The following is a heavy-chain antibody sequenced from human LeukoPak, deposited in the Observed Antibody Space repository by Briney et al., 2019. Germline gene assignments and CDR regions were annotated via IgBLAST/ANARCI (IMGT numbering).Heavy chain of an antibody. J-gene: IGHJ5*01. CDR1: GGSISSSGYY. CDR2: IYFSGST. V-gene: IGHV4-39*01. Sequence: PSETLSLTCTVSGGSISSSGYYWAWIRQPPGKGLEWIGSIYFSGSTYYNPSLKSRVTISVDTSKNQFSLQLSSATAADTAVFFCARLHYYDSSGNYYGANWFDSWGQGTLVTVSS. CDR3: ARLHYYDSSGNYYGANWFDS. D-gene: IGHD3-22*01.